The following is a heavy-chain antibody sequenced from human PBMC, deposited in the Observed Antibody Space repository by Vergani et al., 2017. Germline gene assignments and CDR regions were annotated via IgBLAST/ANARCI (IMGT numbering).Heavy chain of an antibody. D-gene: IGHD6-19*01. CDR2: ISSSSSTI. J-gene: IGHJ4*02. CDR1: GFTFSSYS. Sequence: EVQLVESGGGLVQPGGSLRLSCAASGFTFSSYSMNWVRQAPGKGLEWVSYISSSSSTIYYADSVKGRFTISRDNAKNSLYLQMNSLTAEDTAVYYCSTTGYSSGGLLGLGFGWGQGTLVTVSS. CDR3: STTGYSSGGLLGLGFG. V-gene: IGHV3-48*01.